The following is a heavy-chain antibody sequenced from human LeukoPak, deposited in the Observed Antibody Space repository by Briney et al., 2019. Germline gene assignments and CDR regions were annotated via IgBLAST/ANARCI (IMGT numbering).Heavy chain of an antibody. J-gene: IGHJ4*02. D-gene: IGHD6-19*01. CDR3: ARDNGWNYLVY. Sequence: PGGSLRLSCAASGFTFSSYWMSWVRQAPGKGLEWVAQIKEDGSEKFYVDSVKGRFTISRDNAKNSLFLQMNNPRAEDTAVYYCARDNGWNYLVYWGQGALVTVSS. CDR1: GFTFSSYW. CDR2: IKEDGSEK. V-gene: IGHV3-7*01.